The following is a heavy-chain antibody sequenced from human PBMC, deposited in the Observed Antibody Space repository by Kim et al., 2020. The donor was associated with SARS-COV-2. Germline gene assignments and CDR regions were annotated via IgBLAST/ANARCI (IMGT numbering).Heavy chain of an antibody. J-gene: IGHJ3*01. CDR1: GFTFSDYS. Sequence: GGSLRLSCAASGFTFSDYSMTWIRQAPGKGLEWVSYISSSGSYVNYADSVKGRFTISRDDAKNSLYLQMTSLRAEDTALYYCARVAFGDSAAYYYDLWG. V-gene: IGHV3-11*01. CDR2: ISSSGSYV. D-gene: IGHD3-10*01. CDR3: ARVAFGDSAAYYYDL.